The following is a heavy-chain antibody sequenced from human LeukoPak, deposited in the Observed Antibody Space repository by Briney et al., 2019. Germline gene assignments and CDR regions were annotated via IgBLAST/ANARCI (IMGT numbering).Heavy chain of an antibody. D-gene: IGHD3-3*01. J-gene: IGHJ6*03. CDR1: GFTFSNAW. CDR3: TAPSPHYDFWSGYYQNYYYYYMDV. CDR2: IKSKTDGGTT. Sequence: PGGSLRLSCAASGFTFSNAWMSWVRQAPGRGLEWVGRIKSKTDGGTTDYAAPVKGRFTISRDDSKNTLYLQMNSLKTEDTAVYYCTAPSPHYDFWSGYYQNYYYYYMDVWGKGTTVTVSS. V-gene: IGHV3-15*01.